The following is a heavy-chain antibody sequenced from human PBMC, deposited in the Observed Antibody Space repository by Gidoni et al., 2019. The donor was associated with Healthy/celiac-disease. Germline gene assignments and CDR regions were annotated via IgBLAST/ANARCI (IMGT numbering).Heavy chain of an antibody. Sequence: QVQLQESGPGLVKPSETLSLTCTVAGGSISSYYWSWIRQPAGKGLEWIGRLYTSGSTNYNPSLKSRVTMSVDTSKNQFSLKLSSVTAADTAVYYCARDRSTAMVLSNWFDPWGQGTLVTVSS. CDR2: LYTSGST. V-gene: IGHV4-4*07. CDR3: ARDRSTAMVLSNWFDP. J-gene: IGHJ5*02. D-gene: IGHD5-18*01. CDR1: GGSISSYY.